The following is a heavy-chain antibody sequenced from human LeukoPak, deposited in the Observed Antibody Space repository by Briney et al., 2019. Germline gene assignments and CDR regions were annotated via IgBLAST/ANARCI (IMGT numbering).Heavy chain of an antibody. Sequence: PSETLSLTCAVYGGSFSGYYWSWVRQPPGKGLEWIGEINHSGSTNYNPSLKSRVTISVDTSKNQFSLKLSSVTAADTAVYYCARGPRGSGRNSFSWFDPWGQGTLVTVSS. CDR2: INHSGST. D-gene: IGHD1-26*01. CDR3: ARGPRGSGRNSFSWFDP. V-gene: IGHV4-34*01. J-gene: IGHJ5*02. CDR1: GGSFSGYY.